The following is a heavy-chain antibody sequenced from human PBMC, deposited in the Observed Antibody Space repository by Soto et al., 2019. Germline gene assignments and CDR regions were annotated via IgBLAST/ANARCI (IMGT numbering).Heavy chain of an antibody. CDR2: IYYSGST. CDR3: ARLPRQLLLPHGP. CDR1: GGSISSSSYY. V-gene: IGHV4-39*01. J-gene: IGHJ5*02. Sequence: PSETLSLTCTVSGGSISSSSYYWGWIRQPPGKGLEWIGSIYYSGSTYYNPSLKSRVTISVDTSKNQFSLKLSSVTAADTAVYYCARLPRQLLLPHGPWGQGTLVTVSS. D-gene: IGHD2-15*01.